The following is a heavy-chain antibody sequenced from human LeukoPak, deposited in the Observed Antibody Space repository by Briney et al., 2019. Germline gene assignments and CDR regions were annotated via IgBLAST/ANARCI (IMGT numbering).Heavy chain of an antibody. Sequence: GGSLRLSCAASGFTFTSYEMNWVRQAPGKGLEWISFISASGGTTYYADSVKGRFTTSRDNAKNSLYLQMNSLRAEDTAVYYCARVIGYYGSGRNYYFDNWGRGTLVTVSS. D-gene: IGHD3-10*01. J-gene: IGHJ4*02. V-gene: IGHV3-48*03. CDR1: GFTFTSYE. CDR3: ARVIGYYGSGRNYYFDN. CDR2: ISASGGTT.